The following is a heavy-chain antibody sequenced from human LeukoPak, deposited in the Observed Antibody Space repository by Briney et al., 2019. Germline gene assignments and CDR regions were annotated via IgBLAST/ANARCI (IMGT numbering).Heavy chain of an antibody. D-gene: IGHD4-23*01. J-gene: IGHJ4*02. CDR1: GGSISSYY. Sequence: SETLSLTCTVSGGSISSYYWSWIRQPPGKGLEWIGYIYYSGSTNYNPSLKSRVTISVDTSKNQLSLKLSSVTAADTAVYYCARYNGGNANFDYWGQGTLVTVSS. V-gene: IGHV4-59*12. CDR2: IYYSGST. CDR3: ARYNGGNANFDY.